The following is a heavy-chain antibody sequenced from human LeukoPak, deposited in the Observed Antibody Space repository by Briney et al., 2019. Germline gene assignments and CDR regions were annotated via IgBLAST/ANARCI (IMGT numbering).Heavy chain of an antibody. Sequence: SETLSLTCAVYGGSFSGYYCNWIRQPPGKGLEWIGEINHSGSTNYNPSLKSRVTISVDTSKNQFSLKLSSVTAADTAAYYCARESYIYGSGSHDAFDIWGQGTMVTVSS. V-gene: IGHV4-34*01. CDR2: INHSGST. CDR3: ARESYIYGSGSHDAFDI. J-gene: IGHJ3*02. CDR1: GGSFSGYY. D-gene: IGHD3-10*01.